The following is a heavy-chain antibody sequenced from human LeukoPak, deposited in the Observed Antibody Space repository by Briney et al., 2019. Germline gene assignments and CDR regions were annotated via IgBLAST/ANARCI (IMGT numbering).Heavy chain of an antibody. V-gene: IGHV3-74*01. J-gene: IGHJ3*01. CDR2: INSDGSIT. CDR3: AGGISATGGG. D-gene: IGHD6-13*01. CDR1: GFTFSTYW. Sequence: GGSLRLSCAASGFTFSTYWMHWVRQVPGKGLVWVSRINSDGSITTYADSVKGRFTISRDNARNTLYLQMNSLRVEDTAVYYCAGGISATGGGWGQGTMVTVSS.